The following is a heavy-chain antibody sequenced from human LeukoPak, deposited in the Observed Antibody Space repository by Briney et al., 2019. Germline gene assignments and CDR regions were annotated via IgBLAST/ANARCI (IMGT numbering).Heavy chain of an antibody. J-gene: IGHJ4*02. CDR2: ISYDGSNK. Sequence: GGSLRLSCAASGFTFSSYTMHWVRQAAGKGLEWVAVISYDGSNKYYADSVKGRFTISRDNSKNTLYLQMNSLRAEDTAVYYCARDGKITMIVVVPQFDYWGQGTLVTVSS. D-gene: IGHD3-22*01. CDR1: GFTFSSYT. V-gene: IGHV3-30-3*01. CDR3: ARDGKITMIVVVPQFDY.